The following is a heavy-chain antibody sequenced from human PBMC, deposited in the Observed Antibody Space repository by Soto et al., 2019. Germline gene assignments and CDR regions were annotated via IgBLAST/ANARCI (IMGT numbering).Heavy chain of an antibody. V-gene: IGHV4-59*01. D-gene: IGHD6-6*01. J-gene: IGHJ4*02. Sequence: SETLSLTCTVSGGSISDFYWSWIWQPPGKGLEWIGYIYYSGSTNYNPSLKSRVTISVDTSKNQFSLNLRSMSPADTAVYYCARVGGLAARTFDYWGPGTLVTVSS. CDR3: ARVGGLAARTFDY. CDR2: IYYSGST. CDR1: GGSISDFY.